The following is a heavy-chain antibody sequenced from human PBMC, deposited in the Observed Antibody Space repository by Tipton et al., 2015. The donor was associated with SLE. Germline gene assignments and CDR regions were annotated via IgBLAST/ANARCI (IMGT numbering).Heavy chain of an antibody. CDR2: IYHSGNT. J-gene: IGHJ4*02. D-gene: IGHD2-15*01. CDR1: GGSINRGSLY. Sequence: TLSLTCTVSGGSINRGSLYWGWIRRPPGKGLGSIGSIYHSGNTYYNTSLKSRVTISVATSKNQFSLKLRSVTAADTAVYFCAGGPWGYAGASVDYFDFWGQGMLVTVSS. CDR3: AGGPWGYAGASVDYFDF. V-gene: IGHV4-39*07.